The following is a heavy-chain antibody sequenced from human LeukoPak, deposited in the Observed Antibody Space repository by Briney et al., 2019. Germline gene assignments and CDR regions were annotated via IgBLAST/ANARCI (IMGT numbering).Heavy chain of an antibody. D-gene: IGHD2-2*01. CDR2: IYYSGST. CDR1: GGSISSYY. Sequence: SETLSLTCTVSGGSISSYYWSWIRQPPGKGLEWIGYIYYSGSTNYNPSLKSRVTISVDTSKNQFSLRLSSVTAADTAVYYCARLSCSSTSCYAPYYYYGMDVWGQGTTVTVSS. CDR3: ARLSCSSTSCYAPYYYYGMDV. V-gene: IGHV4-59*08. J-gene: IGHJ6*02.